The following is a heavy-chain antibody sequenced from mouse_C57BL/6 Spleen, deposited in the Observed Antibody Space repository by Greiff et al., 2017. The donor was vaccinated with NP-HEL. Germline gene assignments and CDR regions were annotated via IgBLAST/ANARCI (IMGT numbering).Heavy chain of an antibody. CDR3: ARGDSRYFDY. J-gene: IGHJ2*01. CDR2: ISSGGSYT. V-gene: IGHV5-6*02. D-gene: IGHD6-1*01. Sequence: DVKLVESGGDLVKPGGSLKLSCAASGFTFSSYGMSWVRQTPDKRLEWVATISSGGSYTYYPDSVKGRFTISRDNAKNTLYLQMSSLKSEDTAMYYCARGDSRYFDYWGQGTTLTVSS. CDR1: GFTFSSYG.